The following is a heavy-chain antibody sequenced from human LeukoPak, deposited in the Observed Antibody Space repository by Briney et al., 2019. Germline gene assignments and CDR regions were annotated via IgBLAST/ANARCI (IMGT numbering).Heavy chain of an antibody. D-gene: IGHD3-22*01. Sequence: GGSLRLSCAASGFTFDDYAMHWVRQAPGNCLEWVSDISWNSGSIGYADSVKGRFTISRDNAKNSLYLQMNSLRAEDTALYYCAKDVESSGYSPMDWGQGSLVTVSS. CDR2: ISWNSGSI. J-gene: IGHJ4*02. V-gene: IGHV3-9*01. CDR3: AKDVESSGYSPMD. CDR1: GFTFDDYA.